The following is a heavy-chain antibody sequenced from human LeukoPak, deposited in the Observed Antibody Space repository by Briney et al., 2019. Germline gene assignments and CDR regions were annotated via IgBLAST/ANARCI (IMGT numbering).Heavy chain of an antibody. J-gene: IGHJ6*03. CDR2: IYYSGST. CDR1: GGSISSGGYY. V-gene: IGHV4-31*03. Sequence: PSETLSLTCTVSGGSISSGGYYWSWIRQHPGKVPEWIGAIYYSGSTYYNPSLKSRVTISVDTSKNQFSLKLSSVTAADTAVYYCARETVVTPFFYYYYMDVWGKGTTVTVSS. CDR3: ARETVVTPFFYYYYMDV. D-gene: IGHD4-23*01.